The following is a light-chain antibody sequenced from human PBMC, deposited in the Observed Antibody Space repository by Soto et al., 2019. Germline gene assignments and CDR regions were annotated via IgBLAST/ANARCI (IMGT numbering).Light chain of an antibody. J-gene: IGLJ2*01. CDR3: GTWDGSLSAGVV. CDR2: DND. CDR1: SSNIGNSY. V-gene: IGLV1-51*01. Sequence: QSVLTQPPSVSAAPGQKVTISCSGTSSNIGNSYVSWYQQLPGTAPKLLIYDNDERPSGIPDRFSSSKSGTSATLVITGLQTGDEADYYCGTWDGSLSAGVVFGGGTKLTVL.